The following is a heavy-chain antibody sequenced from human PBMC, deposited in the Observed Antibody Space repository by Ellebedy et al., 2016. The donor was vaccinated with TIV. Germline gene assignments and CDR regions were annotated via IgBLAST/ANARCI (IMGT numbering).Heavy chain of an antibody. CDR1: AFTFSRYA. V-gene: IGHV3-23*01. CDR3: AKDYVSGSYYYYYQGMDV. D-gene: IGHD3-10*01. CDR2: ITGSGVST. J-gene: IGHJ6*02. Sequence: GESLKISCAASAFTFSRYAMSWVRQAPGKGLEWVSAITGSGVSTYYADSAKGRFTISRDNSKNTLYLQMNSLRAEDTAVYYCAKDYVSGSYYYYYQGMDVWGRGTTVTVSS.